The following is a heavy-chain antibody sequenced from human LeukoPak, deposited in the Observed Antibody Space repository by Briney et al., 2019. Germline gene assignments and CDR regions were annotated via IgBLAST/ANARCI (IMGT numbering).Heavy chain of an antibody. J-gene: IGHJ4*02. D-gene: IGHD3-10*01. CDR3: VRYRGYSPFAY. V-gene: IGHV3-7*01. CDR2: MKEDGGEI. Sequence: GGSLRLSCAASGFIFSEYWMSWVRQAPGKGPEWVANMKEDGGEINYVDSVKGRFTISRDNAKNSLYLQMHRLRAEGTAVYYCVRYRGYSPFAYWGKGTLATV. CDR1: GFIFSEYW.